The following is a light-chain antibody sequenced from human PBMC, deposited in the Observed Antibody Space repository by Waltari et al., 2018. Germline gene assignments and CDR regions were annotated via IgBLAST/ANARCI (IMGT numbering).Light chain of an antibody. V-gene: IGLV2-14*01. Sequence: QSALTQPASVSGSPAQSITISCTGTRSDIGGYHYVSCYQQPPGKAPKLMIYDVNKRPSGVSNRFSGSKSGNTASLTISGLQAEDEADYYCSSYASSITPNWVFGGGTKLTVL. CDR1: RSDIGGYHY. J-gene: IGLJ3*02. CDR3: SSYASSITPNWV. CDR2: DVN.